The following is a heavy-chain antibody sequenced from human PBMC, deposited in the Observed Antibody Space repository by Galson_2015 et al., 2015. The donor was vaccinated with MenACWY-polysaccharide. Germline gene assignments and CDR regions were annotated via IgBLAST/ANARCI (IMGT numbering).Heavy chain of an antibody. Sequence: SETLSLTCAVSDSSIRSGYFWGWIRQPPGKGLEWIASIFHSGTTYYNPSLKSRVTISVDTSKNQFSLKLSSVTAADTAVYYCARVENDSGSFYILYWGQGTLVTVSS. CDR2: IFHSGTT. V-gene: IGHV4-38-2*01. CDR3: ARVENDSGSFYILY. CDR1: DSSIRSGYF. J-gene: IGHJ4*02. D-gene: IGHD1-26*01.